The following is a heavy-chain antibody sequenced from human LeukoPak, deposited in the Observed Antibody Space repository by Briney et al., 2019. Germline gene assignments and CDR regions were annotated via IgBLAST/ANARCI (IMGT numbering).Heavy chain of an antibody. J-gene: IGHJ4*02. CDR2: INPKSGGT. CDR3: ARRVFSGWGYYFDY. V-gene: IGHV1-2*02. D-gene: IGHD6-19*01. CDR1: GYSFTGYY. Sequence: ASVTVSFKASGYSFTGYYLDWVRQAPGQGLEWMGWINPKSGGTNYAQKFPGRVTMTRDTSISTAYMELSSLRSDDTAIYYCARRVFSGWGYYFDYWAQGTLVTVSS.